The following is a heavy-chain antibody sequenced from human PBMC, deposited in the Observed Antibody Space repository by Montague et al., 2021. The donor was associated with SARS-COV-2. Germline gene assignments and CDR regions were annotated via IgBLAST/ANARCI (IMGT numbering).Heavy chain of an antibody. Sequence: SLRLSCAASGLTFSSYDMHWVRQAPGKGLEWVAVISYDGSNKYYADSVKGRFTISRDNSKNTLHLQMNSLRAEETAGYYCAKDVGLRNFFDYWGQGTLVTVSS. D-gene: IGHD1-26*01. CDR1: GLTFSSYD. V-gene: IGHV3-30*18. CDR2: ISYDGSNK. CDR3: AKDVGLRNFFDY. J-gene: IGHJ4*02.